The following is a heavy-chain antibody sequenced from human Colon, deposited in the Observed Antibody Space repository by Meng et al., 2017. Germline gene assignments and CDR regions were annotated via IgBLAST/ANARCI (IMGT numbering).Heavy chain of an antibody. D-gene: IGHD2-15*01. CDR3: ARDRPQIFYAAKPTHDAFDI. CDR1: GFTFSSYS. V-gene: IGHV3-21*01. CDR2: ISSSSSDI. Sequence: GESLKISCAASGFTFSSYSMNWVRQAPGKGLEWVSSISSSSSDIYYADSVKGRFTISRDNAKNSLYLQMNSLRAEDTAVYYCARDRPQIFYAAKPTHDAFDIWGQGTMVTVSS. J-gene: IGHJ3*02.